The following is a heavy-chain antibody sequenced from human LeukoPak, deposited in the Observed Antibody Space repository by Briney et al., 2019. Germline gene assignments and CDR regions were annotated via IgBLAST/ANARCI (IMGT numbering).Heavy chain of an antibody. D-gene: IGHD6-19*01. Sequence: GGSLRLSCAASGFTFSSDNMNWVRQAPGKGLEWDSFISSISTYIYNADSVKGRSTISRDNARNSLDLQMNGLRAEDTAVYYCARAEMIYNSGWLYYFDYWGQGTLVTVSS. CDR3: ARAEMIYNSGWLYYFDY. V-gene: IGHV3-21*01. CDR2: ISSISTYI. CDR1: GFTFSSDN. J-gene: IGHJ4*02.